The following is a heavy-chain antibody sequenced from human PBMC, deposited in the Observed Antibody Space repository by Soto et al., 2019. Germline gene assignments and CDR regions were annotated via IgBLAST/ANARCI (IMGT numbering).Heavy chain of an antibody. CDR1: GGSFSGYY. V-gene: IGHV4-34*01. J-gene: IGHJ4*02. D-gene: IGHD3-10*01. CDR3: ARVSYYYGSGNHYLFDY. CDR2: INHSGST. Sequence: KTSETLSLTCAVYGGSFSGYYWSWIRQPPGKGLEWIGEINHSGSTNYSPSLQSRVTISIDASKNHFSLKLRSVTAADTAVLYCARVSYYYGSGNHYLFDYWGQGTLVTVSS.